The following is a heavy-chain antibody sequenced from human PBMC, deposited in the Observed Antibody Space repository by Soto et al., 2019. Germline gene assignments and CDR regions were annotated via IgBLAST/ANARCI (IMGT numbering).Heavy chain of an antibody. CDR1: GYTITSYV. D-gene: IGHD3-10*01. CDR2: ISAYNGNT. V-gene: IGHV1-18*01. J-gene: IGHJ4*02. CDR3: AREPSARYYHKEFEF. Sequence: APVKRYCKAAGYTITSYVISCGRQTPGQGLAWMGSISAYNGNTMYAQKLQSRVTMTPDTPTNTAYAQQRSPRSADTAVDYCAREPSARYYHKEFEFWGQGTRDTGSS.